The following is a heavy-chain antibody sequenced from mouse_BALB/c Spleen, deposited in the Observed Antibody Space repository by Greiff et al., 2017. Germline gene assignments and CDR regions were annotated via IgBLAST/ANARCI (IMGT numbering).Heavy chain of an antibody. CDR3: ARAYDYDGAY. Sequence: EVKVEESGPGLVKPSQSLSLTCSVTGYSITSGYYWNWIRQFPGTKLEWMGYISYDGSNNYNPSLKNRISITRDTSKNQFFLKLNSVTTEDTATYYCARAYDYDGAYWGQGTLVTVSA. CDR1: GYSITSGYY. V-gene: IGHV3-6*02. D-gene: IGHD2-4*01. J-gene: IGHJ3*01. CDR2: ISYDGSN.